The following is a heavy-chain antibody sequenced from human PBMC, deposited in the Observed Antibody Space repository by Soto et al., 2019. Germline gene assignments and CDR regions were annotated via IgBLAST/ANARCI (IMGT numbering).Heavy chain of an antibody. CDR2: ISYDGSNK. Sequence: GGSLRLSCAASGFTFSSYGMHWVRQAPGKGLEWVAVISYDGSNKYYADSVKGRFTISRDNSKNTLYLQMNSLRAEDTAVYYCAKEIDFWSGPYYFDYWGQGTLVTVSS. CDR3: AKEIDFWSGPYYFDY. V-gene: IGHV3-30*18. CDR1: GFTFSSYG. D-gene: IGHD3-3*01. J-gene: IGHJ4*02.